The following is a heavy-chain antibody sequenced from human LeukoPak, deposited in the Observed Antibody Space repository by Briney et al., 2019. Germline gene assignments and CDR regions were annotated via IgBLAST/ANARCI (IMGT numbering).Heavy chain of an antibody. Sequence: SETLSLTCAVYGGSFSGYYWSWIRQPPGKGLEWIGEINHSGSTNYNPSLKSRVTISVDTSKNQFSLKLSSVTAADTAVNYCARGMAAARFSWFDPWGQGTLVTVSS. CDR1: GGSFSGYY. CDR2: INHSGST. D-gene: IGHD6-13*01. V-gene: IGHV4-34*01. CDR3: ARGMAAARFSWFDP. J-gene: IGHJ5*02.